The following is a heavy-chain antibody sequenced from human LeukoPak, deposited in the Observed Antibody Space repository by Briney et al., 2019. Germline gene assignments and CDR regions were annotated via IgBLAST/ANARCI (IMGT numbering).Heavy chain of an antibody. CDR2: ISPNSGKT. Sequence: ASVKVSCKASGYTFTNYGISWVRQAPGQGLEWMGWISPNSGKTNYAQKLRDRLTMTTDTSASTAYMELRSLTSDDTAVYFCGRDGDYSTSGWLGTFDFGGQGTMVSVSS. V-gene: IGHV1-18*01. D-gene: IGHD6-19*01. CDR1: GYTFTNYG. J-gene: IGHJ3*01. CDR3: GRDGDYSTSGWLGTFDF.